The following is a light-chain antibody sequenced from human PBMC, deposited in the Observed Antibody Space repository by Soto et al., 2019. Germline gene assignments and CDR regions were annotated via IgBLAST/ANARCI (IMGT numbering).Light chain of an antibody. J-gene: IGKJ4*01. V-gene: IGKV1-9*01. CDR2: AAS. CDR1: QGISSY. Sequence: IQLTQSPSSLSASVGDRVTITCRASQGISSYLAWYQQKPGKAPKLLIYAASTLQSGGPSRFSGSGSGTDFTLIISSLQPEDFATYYCLQLNSYPSFGGGTKVEI. CDR3: LQLNSYPS.